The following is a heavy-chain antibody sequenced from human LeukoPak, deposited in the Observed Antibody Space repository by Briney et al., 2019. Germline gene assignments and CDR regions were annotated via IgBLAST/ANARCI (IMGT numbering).Heavy chain of an antibody. V-gene: IGHV3-7*01. Sequence: GGSLRLSCAASGFTFSDYWMSWVRQAPGKGLEWVANIKRDGSEKYYVDSVKGRFTISRDNAKNSLYLQMNSLRAEDTAVYYCARGPRLYSSSPIGAFDYWGQGTLVTVSS. CDR2: IKRDGSEK. CDR1: GFTFSDYW. J-gene: IGHJ4*02. D-gene: IGHD6-6*01. CDR3: ARGPRLYSSSPIGAFDY.